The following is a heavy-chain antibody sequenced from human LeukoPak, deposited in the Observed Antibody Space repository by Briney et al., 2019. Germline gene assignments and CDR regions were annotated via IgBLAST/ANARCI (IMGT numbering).Heavy chain of an antibody. CDR1: GFTFSSYG. D-gene: IGHD6-13*01. J-gene: IGHJ4*02. V-gene: IGHV3-23*01. Sequence: GGSLRLSCAASGFTFSSYGMSWVRQAPGKGLEWVSAISGSGGSTYYADSVKGRFTISRDDSKNTLYLQMNSLRAEDTAVYYCAKDKHWYSSSPLGDYWGQGTLVTVSS. CDR3: AKDKHWYSSSPLGDY. CDR2: ISGSGGST.